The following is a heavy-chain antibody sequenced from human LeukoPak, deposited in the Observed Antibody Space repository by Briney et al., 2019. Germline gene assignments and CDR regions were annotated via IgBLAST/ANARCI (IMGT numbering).Heavy chain of an antibody. CDR2: INQDGSEE. J-gene: IGHJ1*01. CDR1: GFTFAGRW. Sequence: PGGSLRLSCAASGFTFAGRWLSWVRQAPGKGLEWVADINQDGSEEHNVDFVKGRSTISRDNAKNSPYRQMNTLSAEDTAVYCGVREPRTFHYWGQGTLVTVSS. V-gene: IGHV3-7*01. CDR3: VREPRTFHY.